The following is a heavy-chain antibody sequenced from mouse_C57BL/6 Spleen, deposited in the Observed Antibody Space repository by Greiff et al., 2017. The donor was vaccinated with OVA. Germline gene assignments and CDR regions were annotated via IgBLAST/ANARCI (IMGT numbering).Heavy chain of an antibody. J-gene: IGHJ4*01. D-gene: IGHD3-2*02. CDR2: IYPGDGDT. CDR1: GYAFSSYW. CDR3: ARTAQAFFYYYAMDY. Sequence: QVQLQQSGAELVKPGASVKISCKASGYAFSSYWMNWVKQRPGKGLEWIGQIYPGDGDTNYNGKFKGKATLTADKSSSTAYMQLSSLTSEDSAVYFCARTAQAFFYYYAMDYWGQGTSVTVSS. V-gene: IGHV1-80*01.